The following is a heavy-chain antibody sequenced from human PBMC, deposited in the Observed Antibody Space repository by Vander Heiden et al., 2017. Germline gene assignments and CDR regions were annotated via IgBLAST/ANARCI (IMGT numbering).Heavy chain of an antibody. CDR2: ISGSGGST. J-gene: IGHJ4*02. CDR1: VYTFSCYA. D-gene: IGHD2-15*01. CDR3: AKEAFVVSGPLDY. V-gene: IGHV3-23*01. Sequence: EVQLLESGGGLVHPGGSLRLSCAPSVYTFSCYAMSWVRQAPGKGLEWVSAISGSGGSTYYADSVKGRFTISRDNSKNTLYLQMNSLRAEDTAVYYCAKEAFVVSGPLDYWGQGTLVTVSS.